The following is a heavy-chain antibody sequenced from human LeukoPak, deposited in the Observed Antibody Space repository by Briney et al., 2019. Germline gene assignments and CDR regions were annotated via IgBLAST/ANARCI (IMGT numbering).Heavy chain of an antibody. V-gene: IGHV3-9*01. CDR1: GFTFDDYA. CDR3: AKDGGYCSSTSCYQFSD. Sequence: SLRLSCAASGFTFDDYARTWVRHAPGKGLEWVSGISWNSGSNDYADSVKGRFTIARDNAKNSLYLQMNSLRAEDTALYYCAKDGGYCSSTSCYQFSDWGQGTLVTVSS. D-gene: IGHD2-2*01. CDR2: ISWNSGSN. J-gene: IGHJ4*02.